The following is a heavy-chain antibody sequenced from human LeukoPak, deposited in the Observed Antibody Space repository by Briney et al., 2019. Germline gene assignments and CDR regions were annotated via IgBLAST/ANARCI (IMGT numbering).Heavy chain of an antibody. V-gene: IGHV1-46*01. CDR1: GYAFTSYW. Sequence: ASVKVSCKASGYAFTSYWIQWVRQAPGQGLEWMGLINPDGGSTAYAHRFQGRVIMTRDTSTSTAYMDLSSLRSEDTAVYHCARAPRNSSTMLDYWGQGTLVTVSS. CDR2: INPDGGST. CDR3: ARAPRNSSTMLDY. J-gene: IGHJ4*02. D-gene: IGHD1-14*01.